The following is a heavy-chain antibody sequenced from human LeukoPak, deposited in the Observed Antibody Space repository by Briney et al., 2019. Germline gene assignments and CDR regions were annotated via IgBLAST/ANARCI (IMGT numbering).Heavy chain of an antibody. CDR1: GFTFSSYA. CDR2: ISGSGGST. D-gene: IGHD5-12*01. V-gene: IGHV3-23*01. J-gene: IGHJ3*02. Sequence: GGSLRLSCAASGFTFSSYAMSWVRQAPGKGLEWVSAISGSGGSTYYADSVKGRFTNSRENAKNSLYLQMNSLRAGDTAVYYCARAGYDSEGRDDAFDIWGQGTMVTVSS. CDR3: ARAGYDSEGRDDAFDI.